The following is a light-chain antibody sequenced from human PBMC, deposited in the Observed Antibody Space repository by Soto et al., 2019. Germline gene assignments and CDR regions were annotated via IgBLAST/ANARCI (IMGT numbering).Light chain of an antibody. CDR1: SSDIGAYNY. CDR3: SSYTIHSSVV. J-gene: IGLJ2*01. V-gene: IGLV2-14*03. Sequence: QSALTQPASVSGSPGQPITISCSGTSSDIGAYNYVSWYQHYTGKAPKLVISDVSHRPSGVSSRFSGSKSGNTASLTISGLQAEDKADYYCSSYTIHSSVVFGGGTKVTVL. CDR2: DVS.